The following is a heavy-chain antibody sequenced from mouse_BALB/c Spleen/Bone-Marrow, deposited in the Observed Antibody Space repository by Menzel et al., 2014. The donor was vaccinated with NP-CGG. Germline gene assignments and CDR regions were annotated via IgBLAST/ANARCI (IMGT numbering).Heavy chain of an antibody. J-gene: IGHJ1*01. CDR3: ARVYGWYFDV. V-gene: IGHV5-6-3*01. D-gene: IGHD1-1*01. Sequence: EVKVEESGGGLVQPGGSLKLSCVASGFTFRSYGMSWVRQTPDKRLELVATINNNGGSTYYPDSVKGRFTISRDNAKNTLYLQMSSLKSEDTAMYYCARVYGWYFDVWGAGTTVTVSS. CDR2: INNNGGST. CDR1: GFTFRSYG.